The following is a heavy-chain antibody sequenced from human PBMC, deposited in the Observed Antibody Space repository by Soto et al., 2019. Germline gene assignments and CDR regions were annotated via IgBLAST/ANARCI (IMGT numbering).Heavy chain of an antibody. CDR1: GYTFSSYG. Sequence: QVQLVQSGPQVEKPGASVKVSCKASGYTFSSYGFTWVRQAPGQGPEWMGWISTYNGNTDYAQKFQGRVTLTRDTSTSTGYMELRSTRTADRAIYYCARGALLAAAVTAKWFDTWGQGTLVTVSS. D-gene: IGHD6-13*01. J-gene: IGHJ5*02. CDR3: ARGALLAAAVTAKWFDT. V-gene: IGHV1-18*01. CDR2: ISTYNGNT.